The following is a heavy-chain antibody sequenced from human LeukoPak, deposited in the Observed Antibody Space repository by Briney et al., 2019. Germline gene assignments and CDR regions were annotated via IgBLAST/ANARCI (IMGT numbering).Heavy chain of an antibody. CDR1: GFNISDYS. V-gene: IGHV3-23*01. CDR2: ITNTGGTT. J-gene: IGHJ4*02. Sequence: GGALRLSCAASGFNISDYSMNWVRQAPGKGLEWVSTITNTGGTTYYADSVKGRFTISRDNSKTMRFLQMNSLRAEDTAIYYCINPSKNAPGIFDWWGQGTLVTVAS. CDR3: INPSKNAPGIFDW. D-gene: IGHD4-11*01.